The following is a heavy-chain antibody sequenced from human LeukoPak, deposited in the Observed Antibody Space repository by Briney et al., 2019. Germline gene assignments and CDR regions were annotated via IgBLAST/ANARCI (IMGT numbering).Heavy chain of an antibody. CDR3: ARHEHDSSGYYLDY. CDR1: GGSISSYY. CDR2: IYYSGST. Sequence: SETLSLTCTVSGGSISSYYWSWIRQPPGKGLEWIGYIYYSGSTNYNPSLKSRVTISVDTSKNQLSLKLSSVTAADTAVYYCARHEHDSSGYYLDYWGQGTLVTVSS. V-gene: IGHV4-59*08. J-gene: IGHJ4*02. D-gene: IGHD3-22*01.